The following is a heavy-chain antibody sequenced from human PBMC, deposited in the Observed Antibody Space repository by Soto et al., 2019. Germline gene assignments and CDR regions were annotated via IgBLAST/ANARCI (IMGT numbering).Heavy chain of an antibody. D-gene: IGHD3-10*01. CDR2: INAGNGDS. J-gene: IGHJ3*01. V-gene: IGHV1-3*01. CDR1: GATSDTYT. CDR3: ARRGPSYSFDL. Sequence: QVQFVQSGAEVQKPGASMKVSRKASGATSDTYTVHWVRQAPGQGLEWMGWINAGNGDSKTSQKFQATVSLTRDKSASTFDMEISDLKSEDSAVYYCARRGPSYSFDLWGQGTRVTVSS.